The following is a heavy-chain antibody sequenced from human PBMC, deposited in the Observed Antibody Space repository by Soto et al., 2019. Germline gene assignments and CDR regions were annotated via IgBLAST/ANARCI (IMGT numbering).Heavy chain of an antibody. CDR2: VSGGGAST. D-gene: IGHD3-3*01. CDR1: GFSFAGYA. Sequence: EVQLWESGGGFVQPGGSLRLSCAATGFSFAGYALTWVRQAPGKGLEWLSAVSGGGASTYYADSVRGRFSISRDVSGNMIYLQLNRLTAGDTATYYCAKTQTFNGYYGGFDAWGQGTRVIVSS. J-gene: IGHJ4*02. V-gene: IGHV3-23*01. CDR3: AKTQTFNGYYGGFDA.